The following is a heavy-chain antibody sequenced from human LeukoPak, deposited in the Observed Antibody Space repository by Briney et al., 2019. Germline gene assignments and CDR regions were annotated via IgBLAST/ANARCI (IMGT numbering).Heavy chain of an antibody. Sequence: GGSLRLSCAASGFIFSSYAMHWVRQAPGKGLEWVAVISYDGSNKYYADSVKGRFTISRDNSKNTLYLQMNSLRAEDTSVYYCAKDWASTGRGYFDYWGQGTLVTVSS. CDR3: AKDWASTGRGYFDY. CDR1: GFIFSSYA. D-gene: IGHD1-14*01. V-gene: IGHV3-30-3*01. J-gene: IGHJ4*02. CDR2: ISYDGSNK.